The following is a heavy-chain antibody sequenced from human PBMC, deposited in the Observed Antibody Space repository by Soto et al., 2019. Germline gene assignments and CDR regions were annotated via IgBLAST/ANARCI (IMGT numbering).Heavy chain of an antibody. Sequence: GGSLRLSCAASGFTVRSNYMSWVRQAPGKGLEWVSVIYSGGSTYYADSVKGRFTISRDNSENTLYLQMNSLRAEDTAVYYCASYGDPLYDAFDIWGQGTMVTVS. CDR2: IYSGGST. V-gene: IGHV3-66*01. CDR3: ASYGDPLYDAFDI. J-gene: IGHJ3*02. D-gene: IGHD4-17*01. CDR1: GFTVRSNY.